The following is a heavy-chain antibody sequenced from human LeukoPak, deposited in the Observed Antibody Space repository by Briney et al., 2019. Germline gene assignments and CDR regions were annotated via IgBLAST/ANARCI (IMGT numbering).Heavy chain of an antibody. J-gene: IGHJ4*02. V-gene: IGHV4-59*01. CDR3: ARVSDYYDSSGPIQAFDY. D-gene: IGHD3-22*01. CDR2: IYYSGST. Sequence: PSETLSLTCTVSGGSISSYYWSWIRQPPGKGLEWIGYIYYSGSTNYSPSLKSRVTISVDTSKNQFSLKLSSVTAADTAVYYCARVSDYYDSSGPIQAFDYWGQGTLVTVSS. CDR1: GGSISSYY.